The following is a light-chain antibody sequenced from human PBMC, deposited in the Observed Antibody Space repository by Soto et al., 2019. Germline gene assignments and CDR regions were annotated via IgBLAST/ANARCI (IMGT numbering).Light chain of an antibody. Sequence: QSALAQPASVSGSPGQSITISCSGTSSDGGSYDHVAWYQQFPGKTPKLMIYEVSNRPSGVSSRFSGSKSGNTASLTISGLQAEDEADYYCISYTGRSTSYVFGSGTKATVL. J-gene: IGLJ1*01. CDR3: ISYTGRSTSYV. V-gene: IGLV2-14*01. CDR1: SSDGGSYDH. CDR2: EVS.